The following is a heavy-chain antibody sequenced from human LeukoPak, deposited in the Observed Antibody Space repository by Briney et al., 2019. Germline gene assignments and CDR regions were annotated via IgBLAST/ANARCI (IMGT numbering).Heavy chain of an antibody. D-gene: IGHD2-8*02. Sequence: GGSLRLSCAASGFTFSSYAMSWVRQAPGKGLEWVSGISGSGDNTYYADSVKGRFTISRDNSNNTLYLQMNSLRAEDTAVYYCARGVLGVIPIDYWGQGTLVTVSS. CDR2: ISGSGDNT. CDR1: GFTFSSYA. CDR3: ARGVLGVIPIDY. V-gene: IGHV3-23*01. J-gene: IGHJ4*02.